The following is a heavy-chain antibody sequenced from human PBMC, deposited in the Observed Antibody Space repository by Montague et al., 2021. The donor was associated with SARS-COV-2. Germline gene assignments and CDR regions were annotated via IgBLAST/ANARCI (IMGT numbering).Heavy chain of an antibody. CDR1: GDSVSTHSGT. CDR3: ARAERGSCGDGNCYQYFFNY. Sequence: CAISGDSVSTHSGTWNWVRLSPSRGLEWLGRTYYRSEWYSDYSVSVKSRISINPDTSKNQFSLQLNSVTPEDTAVYYCARAERGSCGDGNCYQYFFNYWGQGTLATVSS. CDR2: TYYRSEWYS. V-gene: IGHV6-1*01. D-gene: IGHD2-15*01. J-gene: IGHJ4*02.